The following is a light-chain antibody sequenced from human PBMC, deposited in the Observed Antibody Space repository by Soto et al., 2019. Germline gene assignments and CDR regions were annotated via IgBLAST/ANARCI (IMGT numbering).Light chain of an antibody. CDR1: QNVLYSSNNKNY. CDR2: WAS. Sequence: DIVMTQSPDSLAVSLGERATINCKSSQNVLYSSNNKNYLAWYQQKLGQPPKLLIRWASTRESGVPDRFSGSGSGTDSTLTISSLQAEDVAVYYCQQYYSTPYTFGQGTKVDIK. J-gene: IGKJ2*01. CDR3: QQYYSTPYT. V-gene: IGKV4-1*01.